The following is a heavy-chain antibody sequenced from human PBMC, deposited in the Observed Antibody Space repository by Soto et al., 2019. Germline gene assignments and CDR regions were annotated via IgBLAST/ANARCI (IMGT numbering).Heavy chain of an antibody. CDR2: ISWNSGSI. CDR3: ANSPACYGDFDY. CDR1: GFTFDDYA. Sequence: EVQLVESGGGLVQPGRSLRLSCAASGFTFDDYAMHWVRQAPGKGLEWVSGISWNSGSIGYADSVKGRFTISRDNAKNSLYLQMNSLRAEDTALYYCANSPACYGDFDYRGQGTLVTVSS. J-gene: IGHJ4*02. D-gene: IGHD4-17*01. V-gene: IGHV3-9*01.